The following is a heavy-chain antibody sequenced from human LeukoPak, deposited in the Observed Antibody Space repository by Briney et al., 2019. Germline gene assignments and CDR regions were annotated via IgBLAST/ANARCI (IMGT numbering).Heavy chain of an antibody. V-gene: IGHV3-7*01. CDR1: GFTFSGYW. CDR2: INKDGSQQ. D-gene: IGHD3-3*01. Sequence: GGSLRLSCATSGFTFSGYWMSWVRRAPGKGLEWVANINKDGSQQGYVGSVKGRFTVSRDNTKNSMYLQMDNLRVEDSAVYYRARDLGWFRFDCWGQGTLVTVSS. J-gene: IGHJ4*02. CDR3: ARDLGWFRFDC.